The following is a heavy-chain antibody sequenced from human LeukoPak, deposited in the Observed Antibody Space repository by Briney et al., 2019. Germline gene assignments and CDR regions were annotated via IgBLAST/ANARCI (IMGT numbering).Heavy chain of an antibody. V-gene: IGHV3-11*04. D-gene: IGHD4-17*01. CDR3: ARARSQDDYVGGFGS. CDR2: ISRNGNNI. CDR1: GFTFSDYY. Sequence: GGSLRLSCAASGFTFSDYYMSWIRQAPGKGLEWVSYISRNGNNIYYADSVKGRFTISRDSAKISVFLQMNSLRAEDTAVYYCARARSQDDYVGGFGSWGQGTLVTVSS. J-gene: IGHJ4*02.